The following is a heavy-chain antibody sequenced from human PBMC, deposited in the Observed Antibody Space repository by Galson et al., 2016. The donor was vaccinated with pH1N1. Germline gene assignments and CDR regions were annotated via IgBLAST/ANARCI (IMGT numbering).Heavy chain of an antibody. CDR2: SYYTGHT. Sequence: LSLTCSVSGGSLNIFYWSWIRQSPGRGLEWLGYSYYTGHTDYNPSLKSRVTISVHTSKSQFSLKMTSVTAADTGTYYCARGGGAFRHYFDSWGQGILVSVSS. J-gene: IGHJ4*02. D-gene: IGHD1-26*01. CDR1: GGSLNIFY. V-gene: IGHV4-59*01. CDR3: ARGGGAFRHYFDS.